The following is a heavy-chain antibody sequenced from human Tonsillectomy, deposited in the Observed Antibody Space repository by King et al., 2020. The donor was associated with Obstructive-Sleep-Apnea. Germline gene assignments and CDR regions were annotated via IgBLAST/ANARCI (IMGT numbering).Heavy chain of an antibody. Sequence: VQLQESGPGLVKPSETLSLTCTVSGGFISHYFWSWIRQPPGKGLEWIGYIYYSGSTNYNPSLKSRVTISVDTSKNQFSLRLSSVTAADTAMYYCASNIAVPAHGAFDIWGQGTMVTVSS. J-gene: IGHJ3*02. CDR3: ASNIAVPAHGAFDI. CDR2: IYYSGST. V-gene: IGHV4-59*08. CDR1: GGFISHYF. D-gene: IGHD6-19*01.